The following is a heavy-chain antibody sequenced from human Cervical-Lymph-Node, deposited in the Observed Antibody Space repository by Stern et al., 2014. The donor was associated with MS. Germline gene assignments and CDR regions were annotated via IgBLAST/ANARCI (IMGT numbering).Heavy chain of an antibody. V-gene: IGHV3-21*01. CDR2: ITSSGDSR. D-gene: IGHD3-16*01. Sequence: VQLVESGGGLVKHGGSLTISCAASGFRFSLSAMNLVRQAPGKGLEWVSAITSSGDSRAYGDSVRCRFTISRDNARTSLYLQMTSLRAEDIGIYYCARYEDAYDAFDTWGQGTMGTVSS. J-gene: IGHJ3*02. CDR3: ARYEDAYDAFDT. CDR1: GFRFSLSA.